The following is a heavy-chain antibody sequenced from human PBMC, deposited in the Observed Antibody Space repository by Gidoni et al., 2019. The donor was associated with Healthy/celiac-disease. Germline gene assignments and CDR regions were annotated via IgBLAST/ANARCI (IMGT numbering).Heavy chain of an antibody. CDR1: GGSISSSSYY. Sequence: QLQLQESGPGLVKPSETLSLTCPVSGGSISSSSYYWGWIRQPPGKGLEWIGSIYYSGSTYYNPSLKSRVTISVETAKNQFSLKLSSVTAADTAVYYCARHGGNSTYYDFWSGYSTFDYWGQGTLVTVSS. J-gene: IGHJ4*02. CDR3: ARHGGNSTYYDFWSGYSTFDY. CDR2: IYYSGST. D-gene: IGHD3-3*01. V-gene: IGHV4-39*01.